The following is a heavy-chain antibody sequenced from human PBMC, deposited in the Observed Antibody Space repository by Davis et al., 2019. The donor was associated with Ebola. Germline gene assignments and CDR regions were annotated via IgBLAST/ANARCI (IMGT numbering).Heavy chain of an antibody. CDR2: ISSTSVYR. D-gene: IGHD2-21*01. V-gene: IGHV3-11*06. CDR3: ARSLGLLWGYMDV. J-gene: IGHJ6*03. CDR1: GFSFSDYY. Sequence: AGSLRLSCAASGFSFSDYYITWIRQAPGKGLEWVAYISSTSVYRNYTDSVKGRFTVSRDNAKNSPYLQMNSLRADDTAVYYCARSLGLLWGYMDVWGQGTTVTVSS.